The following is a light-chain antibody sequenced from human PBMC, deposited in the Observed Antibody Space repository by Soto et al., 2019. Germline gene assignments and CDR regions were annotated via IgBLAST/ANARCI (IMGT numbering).Light chain of an antibody. V-gene: IGLV1-44*01. CDR2: SNN. CDR3: AAWDDSLNGSWV. CDR1: SSNIGSNT. Sequence: QSVLTQPPSASGTPGQRVTISCSGSSSNIGSNTVNWYQQLPGTAPKLLIYSNNQRLSGVPDRCPGSKSGTSASLAISGLQAEAEADYYCAAWDDSLNGSWVFGGGTQLTVL. J-gene: IGLJ3*02.